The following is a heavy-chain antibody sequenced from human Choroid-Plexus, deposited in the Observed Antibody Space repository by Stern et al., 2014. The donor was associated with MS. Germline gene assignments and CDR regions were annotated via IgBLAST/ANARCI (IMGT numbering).Heavy chain of an antibody. Sequence: VQLVESGGGVVQPGRPLRLSCVVSGFTFGSCAMHWVRQAPGQGLERVAGVSYDGSNKYYADSVKGRFTISRDNSQNTLYMQMSSLRPEDTAVYYCAKDRQYLTYFFDHWGQGSLVTVSS. CDR2: VSYDGSNK. CDR3: AKDRQYLTYFFDH. V-gene: IGHV3-30*18. CDR1: GFTFGSCA. J-gene: IGHJ5*02. D-gene: IGHD2/OR15-2a*01.